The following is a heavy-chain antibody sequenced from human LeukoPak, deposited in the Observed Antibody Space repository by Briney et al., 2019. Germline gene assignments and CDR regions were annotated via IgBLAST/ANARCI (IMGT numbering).Heavy chain of an antibody. CDR2: ISAYNGNT. CDR3: ARVKEPSHDAFNI. Sequence: ASVKVSCKASGGTFSSYAISWVRQAPGQGLEWMGWISAYNGNTNYAQKLQGRVTMTTDTSTSTAYMELRSLRSDDTAVYYCARVKEPSHDAFNIWGQGTMVTVSS. V-gene: IGHV1-18*01. CDR1: GGTFSSYA. J-gene: IGHJ3*02.